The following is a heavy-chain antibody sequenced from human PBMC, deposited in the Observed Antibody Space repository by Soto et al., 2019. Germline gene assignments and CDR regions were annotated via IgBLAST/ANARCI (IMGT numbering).Heavy chain of an antibody. J-gene: IGHJ4*02. CDR2: ISWNSGTI. CDR3: AKDIAARPPYYCDY. V-gene: IGHV3-9*01. Sequence: EVQLVESGGGLVQPGRSLRLSCAASGFTFDDYAMHWVRQAPGKGLEWVSGISWNSGTIAYADSVEGRFTISRDNANNSLYLQMNSLRAEDTALYYCAKDIAARPPYYCDYWGQGTLVTVSS. CDR1: GFTFDDYA. D-gene: IGHD6-6*01.